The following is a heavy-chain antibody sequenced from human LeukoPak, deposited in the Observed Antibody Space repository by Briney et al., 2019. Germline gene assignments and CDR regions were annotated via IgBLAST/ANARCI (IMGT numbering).Heavy chain of an antibody. CDR2: IYSGGST. CDR3: ARAPGVPDAFDI. Sequence: GGSLRLSCAASGFTVSSNHMSWVRQAPGKGLEWVSVIYSGGSTYYADSVKGRFTISRDNSKNTLYLQMNSLRAEDTAVYYCARAPGVPDAFDIWGQGTMVTVSS. CDR1: GFTVSSNH. J-gene: IGHJ3*02. V-gene: IGHV3-53*01.